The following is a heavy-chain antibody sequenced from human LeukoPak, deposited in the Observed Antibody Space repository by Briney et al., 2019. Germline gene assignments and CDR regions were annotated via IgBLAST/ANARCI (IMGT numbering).Heavy chain of an antibody. V-gene: IGHV3-48*01. CDR3: ARAETYSSSWYSGSDY. J-gene: IGHJ4*02. CDR2: ISSSSSTI. CDR1: GFTFSSYS. D-gene: IGHD6-13*01. Sequence: GGSLRLSCAASGFTFSSYSMNWVRQAPGKGLEWVSYISSSSSTIYYADSVKGRFTISRDNAKNSLYLQMNSLRAEDTAVYYCARAETYSSSWYSGSDYWGQGTLVTVSS.